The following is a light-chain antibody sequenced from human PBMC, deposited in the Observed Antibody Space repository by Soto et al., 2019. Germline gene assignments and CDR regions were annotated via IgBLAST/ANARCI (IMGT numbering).Light chain of an antibody. J-gene: IGKJ1*01. Sequence: EIVLTQSPGTLSLSPGERATLSCRASQSIITNYLAWYRQKPGQAPRLLIYAAPSRATGIPDRFSGSGSGTDFTLTISRLEPEDFAVYYCHQYGTSVGTFGQGTKVDIK. CDR3: HQYGTSVGT. CDR1: QSIITNY. CDR2: AAP. V-gene: IGKV3-20*01.